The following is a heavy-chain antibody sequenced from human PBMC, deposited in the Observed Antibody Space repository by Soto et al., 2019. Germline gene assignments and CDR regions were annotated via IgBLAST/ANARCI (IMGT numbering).Heavy chain of an antibody. CDR2: INGYNGNA. J-gene: IGHJ6*02. CDR1: GYTFTTYG. CDR3: ARMGDVPYYYYGMDV. D-gene: IGHD3-16*01. Sequence: QVQLVQSGAEVKKPGASVTVSCKASGYTFTTYGVSWARQAPGQGLEWLGWINGYNGNAKYAENLQGRVTMTTDTSXCTAYMELRSLRSDDTAVYYCARMGDVPYYYYGMDVWGQGTTVTVSS. V-gene: IGHV1-18*01.